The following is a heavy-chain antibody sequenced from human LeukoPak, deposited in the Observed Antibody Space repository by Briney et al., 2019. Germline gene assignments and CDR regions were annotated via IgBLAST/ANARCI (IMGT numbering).Heavy chain of an antibody. CDR2: IYYSGST. Sequence: PSETLSLTCTVSGGSISSSSYYWGWIRQPPGKGLEWIGSIYYSGSTYYNPSLKSRVTISVDTSKNQFSLKLSSVTAADTAVYYCARDPIRITMIVVPRWAFDIWDQGTMVTVSS. D-gene: IGHD3-22*01. CDR3: ARDPIRITMIVVPRWAFDI. J-gene: IGHJ3*02. V-gene: IGHV4-39*07. CDR1: GGSISSSSYY.